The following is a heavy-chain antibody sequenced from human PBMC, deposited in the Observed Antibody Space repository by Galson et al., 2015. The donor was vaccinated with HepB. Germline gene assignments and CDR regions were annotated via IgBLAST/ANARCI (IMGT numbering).Heavy chain of an antibody. CDR3: AKMRLSGSYDFWSGYKADAFDI. CDR1: GFTFSSYA. Sequence: SLRLSCAASGFTFSSYAMSWVRQAPGKGLEWVSAISGSGGSTYYADSVKGRFTISRDNSKNTLYLQMNSLRAEDTAVYYCAKMRLSGSYDFWSGYKADAFDIWGQGTMVTVSS. J-gene: IGHJ3*02. D-gene: IGHD3-3*01. CDR2: ISGSGGST. V-gene: IGHV3-23*01.